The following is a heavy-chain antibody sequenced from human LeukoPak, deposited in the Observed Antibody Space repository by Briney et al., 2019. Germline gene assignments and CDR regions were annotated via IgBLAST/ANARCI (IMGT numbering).Heavy chain of an antibody. D-gene: IGHD1-26*01. CDR3: AKVHLRIEIYAFDV. V-gene: IGHV3-30*02. CDR2: ILYVGGNK. Sequence: GGSLRLSCATPGFTFNSFGMHWARKAPGKGLEWVAFILYVGGNKDYADSVKARFTISRANSKTTLFLQLNSLRVEDTAVYYCAKVHLRIEIYAFDVWGQGTMVTVSS. J-gene: IGHJ3*01. CDR1: GFTFNSFG.